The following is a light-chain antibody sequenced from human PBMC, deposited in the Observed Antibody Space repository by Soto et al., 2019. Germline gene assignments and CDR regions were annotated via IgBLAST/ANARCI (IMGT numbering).Light chain of an antibody. CDR1: NSNIGSNT. CDR2: SNN. J-gene: IGLJ3*02. Sequence: QSALTQPPSASGTPGQRVTISCSGSNSNIGSNTVNWYRQLPGTAPKLLIYSNNQRPSGVPDRFSGSKSGTSASLAVSGLQSEDEADYYCAAWDDSLNGPVFGGRTKVTVL. V-gene: IGLV1-44*01. CDR3: AAWDDSLNGPV.